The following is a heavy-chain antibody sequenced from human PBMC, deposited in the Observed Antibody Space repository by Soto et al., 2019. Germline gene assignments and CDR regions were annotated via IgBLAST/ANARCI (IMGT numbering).Heavy chain of an antibody. V-gene: IGHV4-31*03. D-gene: IGHD6-6*01. CDR2: ISYSGST. CDR1: GGSLSTHGDY. J-gene: IGHJ5*02. CDR3: PREEATRIERWFDP. Sequence: QVQLQESGPGLVKPSQTLSLTCTVSGGSLSTHGDYWNWIRQHSGKGLEWIGYISYSGSTYYNPSLKSRVSISLVTSDIQFSLKRTSVTTADTVVYFWPREEATRIERWFDPWGQGTLVTVSS.